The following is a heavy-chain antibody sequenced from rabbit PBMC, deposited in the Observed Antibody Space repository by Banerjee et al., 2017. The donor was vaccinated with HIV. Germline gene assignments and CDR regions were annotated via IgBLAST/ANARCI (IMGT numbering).Heavy chain of an antibody. CDR1: GFSLSIYE. D-gene: IGHD4-1*01. CDR2: TYTGDDSI. CDR3: ARGDGSSGWGFGL. J-gene: IGHJ4*01. V-gene: IGHV1S40*01. Sequence: QSLEESGGDLVKPGASLTLTCTASGFSLSIYEMCWVRQAPGKGPEWIACTYTGDDSIAYANWAKGRFTISKTSSTTVTLQMTSLTVADTATYFCARGDGSSGWGFGLWGQGTLVTVS.